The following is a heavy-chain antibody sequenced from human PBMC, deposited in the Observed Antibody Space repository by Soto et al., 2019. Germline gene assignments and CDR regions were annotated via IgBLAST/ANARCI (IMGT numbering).Heavy chain of an antibody. CDR1: GGTFSSYT. D-gene: IGHD3-22*01. V-gene: IGHV1-69*02. J-gene: IGHJ6*03. CDR3: ERAPIVVSSSTEDFYYMDV. CDR2: IIPILGIA. Sequence: QVQLVQSGAEVKKPGSSVKVSCKASGGTFSSYTISWVRQAPGQGLEWMGRIIPILGIANYAQKFQGRVTITADKSTSTAYMELSSLRSEDTAVYYCERAPIVVSSSTEDFYYMDVWGKGTTVTVSS.